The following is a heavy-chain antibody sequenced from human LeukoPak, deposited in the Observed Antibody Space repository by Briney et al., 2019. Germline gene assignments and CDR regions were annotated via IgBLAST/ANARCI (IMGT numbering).Heavy chain of an antibody. CDR3: AKCRGSSWSDYFDY. V-gene: IGHV3-23*01. Sequence: GASLRLSCAVSGFSLSRYAMSWVRKAPGKGLKWVSAISDSGGSTYYADSVKGRFTISRDNSRNTLYLQMNTLRAEDTAVYYCAKCRGSSWSDYFDYWGQGTLVTVSS. J-gene: IGHJ4*02. D-gene: IGHD6-13*01. CDR1: GFSLSRYA. CDR2: ISDSGGST.